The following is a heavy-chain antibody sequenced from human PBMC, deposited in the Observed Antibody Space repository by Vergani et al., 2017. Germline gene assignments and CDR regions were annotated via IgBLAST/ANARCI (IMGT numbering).Heavy chain of an antibody. Sequence: EVEVVESGGGLVQPGGSLRLSCAASGFTFSSYSMNWVRQAPGKGLEWVSSISSSSSYIYYADSVKGRFTISRDNAKNSLYLQMNSLRAEDTAVYYCARDYVVPAAKVYYYYYMDVWGKGTTVTVSS. V-gene: IGHV3-21*01. CDR1: GFTFSSYS. J-gene: IGHJ6*03. CDR2: ISSSSSYI. D-gene: IGHD2-2*01. CDR3: ARDYVVPAAKVYYYYYMDV.